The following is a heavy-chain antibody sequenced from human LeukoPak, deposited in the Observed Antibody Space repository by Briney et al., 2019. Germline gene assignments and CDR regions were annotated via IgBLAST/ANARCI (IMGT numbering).Heavy chain of an antibody. CDR3: ARGVTMIVVVIHDWYFDL. CDR1: GGSISSSSYY. Sequence: SETLSLTCTVSGGSISSSSYYWGWIRLPPGKGLEWIGSIYYSRSTYYHPSLKSRVTISVDTSKNQFSLKLSSVTAADTAVYYCARGVTMIVVVIHDWYFDLWGRGTLVTVSS. V-gene: IGHV4-39*01. J-gene: IGHJ2*01. D-gene: IGHD3-22*01. CDR2: IYYSRST.